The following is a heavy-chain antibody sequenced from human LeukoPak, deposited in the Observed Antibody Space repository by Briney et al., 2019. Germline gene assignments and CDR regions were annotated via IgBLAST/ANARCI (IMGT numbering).Heavy chain of an antibody. V-gene: IGHV3-21*01. CDR2: ISSSSSYI. Sequence: GGSLRLSCAASGFTFSNYSLNWVRQAPGKGLEWVSSISSSSSYIYYADSVKGRFTISRDNAKNSLYLQMNSLRAEDTAVFYCARGNYGSGSYRDYYYGMDVWGKGTTVTVSS. D-gene: IGHD3-10*01. J-gene: IGHJ6*04. CDR3: ARGNYGSGSYRDYYYGMDV. CDR1: GFTFSNYS.